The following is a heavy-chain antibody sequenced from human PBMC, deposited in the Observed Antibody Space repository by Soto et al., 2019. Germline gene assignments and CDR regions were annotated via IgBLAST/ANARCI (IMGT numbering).Heavy chain of an antibody. V-gene: IGHV4-34*01. Sequence: SETLSLTCAVYGGSFSGYYWSWIRQPPGKGLEWIGEINHSGSTNYNPSLKSRVTISVDTSKNQFSLKLSSVPAADTAVYYCARYSLPLDAFDIWGQGTMVTVSS. D-gene: IGHD5-18*01. J-gene: IGHJ3*02. CDR1: GGSFSGYY. CDR3: ARYSLPLDAFDI. CDR2: INHSGST.